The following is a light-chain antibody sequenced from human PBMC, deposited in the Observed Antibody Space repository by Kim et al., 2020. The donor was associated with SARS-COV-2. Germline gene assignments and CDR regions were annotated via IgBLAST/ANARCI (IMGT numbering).Light chain of an antibody. V-gene: IGKV1-27*01. Sequence: AGIGDRVTVTCRASQAISSYVAWYQHKPGQVPKLLISASSTLQSGVPSRFSGSGSGTDFTLTISSLQPEDVASYYCQKYNDAPMTFGQGTRLEIK. J-gene: IGKJ5*01. CDR1: QAISSY. CDR2: ASS. CDR3: QKYNDAPMT.